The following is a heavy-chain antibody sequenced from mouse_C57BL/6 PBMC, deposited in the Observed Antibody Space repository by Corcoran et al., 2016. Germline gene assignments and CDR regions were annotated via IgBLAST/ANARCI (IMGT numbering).Heavy chain of an antibody. CDR3: ARTLYYDYAMDY. D-gene: IGHD2-1*01. CDR2: INTYSGVP. CDR1: GYTFTTYG. Sequence: QIQLVQSGPELKKPGETVKISCKASGYTFTTYGMSWVKQAPGKGLKWMGWINTYSGVPTYADDFKGRFAFSLATSASTAYLQINNLKNEDTATYFCARTLYYDYAMDYWGQGTSVTVSS. J-gene: IGHJ4*01. V-gene: IGHV9-3*01.